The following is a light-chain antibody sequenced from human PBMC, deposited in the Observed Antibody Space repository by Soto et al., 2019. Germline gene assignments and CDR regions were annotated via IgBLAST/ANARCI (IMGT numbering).Light chain of an antibody. CDR2: GAS. CDR1: QSVSSN. Sequence: EIVMTQSPATLSVSPGERATLSCRASQSVSSNLAWYQQKPGQAPRLLIYGASTRATGIPARFRGSGSGTEFTLTISSLQSEDFEVYYCQQYNNWPPGDVTVGGGTKVEIK. J-gene: IGKJ4*01. V-gene: IGKV3-15*01. CDR3: QQYNNWPPGDVT.